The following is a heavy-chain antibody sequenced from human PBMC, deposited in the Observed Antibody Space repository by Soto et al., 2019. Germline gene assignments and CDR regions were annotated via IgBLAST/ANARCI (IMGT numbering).Heavy chain of an antibody. V-gene: IGHV1-18*01. CDR2: ISTYNGNT. D-gene: IGHD2-8*01. Sequence: QVQLVQSGAEVKKPGASVKVSCKASGYTFTTYDISWVRQAPGQGLEWMGRISTYNGNTNYPQSLQGRLTMTTDTSTTTAYMELRSLRSYGTAVYYCARDPYHVLMVNAPNLYGMDVWGQGTTVTVSS. J-gene: IGHJ6*02. CDR1: GYTFTTYD. CDR3: ARDPYHVLMVNAPNLYGMDV.